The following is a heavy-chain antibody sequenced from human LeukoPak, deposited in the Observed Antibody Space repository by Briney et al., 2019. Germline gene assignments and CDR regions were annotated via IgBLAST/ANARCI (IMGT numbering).Heavy chain of an antibody. J-gene: IGHJ4*02. D-gene: IGHD5-12*01. Sequence: SETLSLTCTVSGGSISSYYWSWIRQPPGKGLEWIGYIYYSGSTNYNPSLKSRVTISVDTSKNQFSLKLSSVTAADTAVYYCARHDRMGRWLQLSYWGQGTLVTVSS. V-gene: IGHV4-59*08. CDR2: IYYSGST. CDR1: GGSISSYY. CDR3: ARHDRMGRWLQLSY.